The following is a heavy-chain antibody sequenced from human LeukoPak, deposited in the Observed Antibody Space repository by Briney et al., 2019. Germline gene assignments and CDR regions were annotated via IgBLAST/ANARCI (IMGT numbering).Heavy chain of an antibody. V-gene: IGHV3-33*03. D-gene: IGHD2-15*01. CDR1: GFTFNIYG. CDR3: ARTRISEFDP. CDR2: IWYDGSKK. J-gene: IGHJ5*02. Sequence: GGSLRLSCAASGFTFNIYGMHWVRQAPGKGLEWVAFIWYDGSKKYYADSVKGRFTISRDNAKNTLYLQMNSLRAEDTAVYYCARTRISEFDPWGQGTLVTVSS.